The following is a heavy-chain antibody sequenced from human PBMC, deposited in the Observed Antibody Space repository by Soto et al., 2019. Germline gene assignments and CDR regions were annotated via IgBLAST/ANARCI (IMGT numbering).Heavy chain of an antibody. J-gene: IGHJ5*02. Sequence: ASVKVSCKASGYTFTGYAFHWVRLAPGQRLEWMGWISAGNGNTKYSQNFQGRVTITRDTSASTVNMELSSLTPEDTAVYYCARGPAPSSWYNWFDPWGQGTLVTAPQ. CDR3: ARGPAPSSWYNWFDP. CDR1: GYTFTGYA. V-gene: IGHV1-3*01. CDR2: ISAGNGNT. D-gene: IGHD6-13*01.